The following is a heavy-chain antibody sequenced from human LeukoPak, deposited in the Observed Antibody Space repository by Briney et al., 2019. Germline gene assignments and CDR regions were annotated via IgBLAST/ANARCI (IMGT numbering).Heavy chain of an antibody. CDR1: XY. Sequence: XYXXWIRQPPGXGLXXXGEINHSGSTNYNPSLKSXVTISVDTSXNQFSLKLSSVTAAETAVYYCAXXXXXXXXXXXXXXXXVW. CDR2: INHSGST. V-gene: IGHV4-34*01. CDR3: AXXXXXXXXXXXXXXXXV. J-gene: IGHJ6*01.